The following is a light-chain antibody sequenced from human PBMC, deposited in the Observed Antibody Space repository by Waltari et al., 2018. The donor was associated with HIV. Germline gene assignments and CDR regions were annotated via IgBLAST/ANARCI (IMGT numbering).Light chain of an antibody. CDR3: CTYAASNVI. Sequence: QSALTQPRSVSGSPGQSVTISCTRTSSDVGTFNFPSWYQHLPGNAPKLVIYDVSKRPSGVPDRFSGSKSGNTASLTISGLQAEDEADYYCCTYAASNVIFGGGTKLTVL. CDR1: SSDVGTFNF. V-gene: IGLV2-11*01. J-gene: IGLJ2*01. CDR2: DVS.